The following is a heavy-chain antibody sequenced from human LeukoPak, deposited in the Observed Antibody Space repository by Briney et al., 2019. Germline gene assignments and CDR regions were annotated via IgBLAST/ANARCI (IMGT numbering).Heavy chain of an antibody. V-gene: IGHV4-34*01. Sequence: SETLSLTCAVYGESISDYYWTWIRQFPGKGLEWIGEIHHSKGTNYNPSLKSRLTMSVDRSKNQFSLKLSSVTAADTAMYYCVRATAAGSGRAFDYWAQGSLVPVSS. CDR2: IHHSKGT. D-gene: IGHD3-10*01. CDR3: VRATAAGSGRAFDY. CDR1: GESISDYY. J-gene: IGHJ4*02.